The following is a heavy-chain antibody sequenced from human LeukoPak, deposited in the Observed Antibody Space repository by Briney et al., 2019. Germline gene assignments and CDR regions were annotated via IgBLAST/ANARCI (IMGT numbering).Heavy chain of an antibody. CDR1: GGTFSSYA. Sequence: RGSSVKVSCKASGGTFSSYAICWVRQAPGQGLEWMGGIIPIFGTANYAQKFQGRVTITTDESTSTAYMELSSLRSEDTAVYYCARAVLVVATIGGANWFDPWGQGTLVTVSS. D-gene: IGHD5-12*01. J-gene: IGHJ5*02. CDR3: ARAVLVVATIGGANWFDP. CDR2: IIPIFGTA. V-gene: IGHV1-69*05.